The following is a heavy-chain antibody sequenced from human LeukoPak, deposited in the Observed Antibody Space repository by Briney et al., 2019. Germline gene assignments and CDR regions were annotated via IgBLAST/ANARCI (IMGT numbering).Heavy chain of an antibody. CDR1: EFSVGSNY. Sequence: GSLRLSCAASEFSVGSNYMTWVRQAPGKGLEWIGNIYYSGKTDYNPSLKSRVTISVDTSKNQFSLKLSSVTAADTAVYYCARVAAKTVEYWGQGTLVTVSS. V-gene: IGHV4-59*02. D-gene: IGHD2-15*01. CDR2: IYYSGKT. CDR3: ARVAAKTVEY. J-gene: IGHJ4*02.